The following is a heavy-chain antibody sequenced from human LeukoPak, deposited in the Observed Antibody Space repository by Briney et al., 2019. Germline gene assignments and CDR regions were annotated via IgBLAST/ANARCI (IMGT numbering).Heavy chain of an antibody. D-gene: IGHD6-13*01. Sequence: GGSLRLSCAASGFTFSSYAMSWVRQAPGKGLEWVSAISGNSGTTYYADSVKGRFTISRDNSKNTLYLQMNSLRAEDTAVCYCAKEGYSSTWNADFDFGGQGTLVTVSS. CDR3: AKEGYSSTWNADFDF. V-gene: IGHV3-23*01. CDR2: ISGNSGTT. J-gene: IGHJ4*02. CDR1: GFTFSSYA.